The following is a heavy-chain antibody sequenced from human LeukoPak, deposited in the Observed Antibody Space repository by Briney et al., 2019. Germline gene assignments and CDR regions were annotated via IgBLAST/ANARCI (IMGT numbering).Heavy chain of an antibody. CDR1: GFTFSSYW. D-gene: IGHD2-8*01. CDR2: IKQDGSEK. Sequence: GGSLRLSCAASGFTFSSYWMSWVRQAAGKGLEWVANIKQDGSEKYYVDSVKGRFTISRDNAKNSLYLQMNSLSAECTAVYYCARGGGCTNGVCYYFDYWGQGTLVTVSS. J-gene: IGHJ4*02. CDR3: ARGGGCTNGVCYYFDY. V-gene: IGHV3-7*01.